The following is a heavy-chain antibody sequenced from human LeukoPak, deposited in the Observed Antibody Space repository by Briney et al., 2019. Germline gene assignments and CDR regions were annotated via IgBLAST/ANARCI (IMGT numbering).Heavy chain of an antibody. CDR3: ARDQYSSGWDDAFDI. CDR1: GGSISSGGYY. D-gene: IGHD6-19*01. J-gene: IGHJ3*02. CDR2: IYYSGST. V-gene: IGHV4-31*03. Sequence: SETLSLTCTVSGGSISSGGYYWSWIRQHPGKGLEWIGYIYYSGSTYYNPSLKSRVTISVDTSKNQFSLKLSSVTAADTAVYYCARDQYSSGWDDAFDIWGQGTMVTVSS.